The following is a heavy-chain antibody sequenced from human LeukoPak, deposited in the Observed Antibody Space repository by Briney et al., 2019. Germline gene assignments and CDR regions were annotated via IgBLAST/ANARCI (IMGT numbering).Heavy chain of an antibody. V-gene: IGHV3-9*01. CDR2: ISWNSGSI. Sequence: GGSLRLSCAASGFTFDDYAMHWVRQAPGKGLEWVSGISWNSGSIDYADSVKGRFTISRDNAKNTLYLQMNSLRAEDTAVYYCAEGGNYYDSSGSPYWGQGTLVTVSS. CDR1: GFTFDDYA. CDR3: AEGGNYYDSSGSPY. J-gene: IGHJ4*02. D-gene: IGHD3-22*01.